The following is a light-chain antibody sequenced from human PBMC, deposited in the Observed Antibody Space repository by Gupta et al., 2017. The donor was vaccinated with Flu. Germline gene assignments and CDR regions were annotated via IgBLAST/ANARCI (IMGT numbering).Light chain of an antibody. Sequence: VTPGEPASISCRSSQSLLHSNGYNDWGWFLQKPGQSPQLLIDLGSNRASGVPDRVSGSGSGTDFTLKISRVEAEDVGIYYCMQALQTPLTFGHGTRLEIK. CDR3: MQALQTPLT. V-gene: IGKV2-28*01. CDR1: QSLLHSNGYND. CDR2: LGS. J-gene: IGKJ5*01.